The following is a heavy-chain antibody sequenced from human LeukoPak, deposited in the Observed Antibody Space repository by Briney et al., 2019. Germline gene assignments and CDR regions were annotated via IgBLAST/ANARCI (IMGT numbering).Heavy chain of an antibody. Sequence: GGALRLSCVDSGFGFSDSYMSWVRETPGKGLEWLAYIRGSGIDMYYAYSVKCRFTMSRDNAKNSLYLQMNSLRSDDTAVYYCARVPHYYDSSGYQSSGLDYWGQGTLVTVSS. V-gene: IGHV3-11*01. D-gene: IGHD3-22*01. CDR1: GFGFSDSY. CDR3: ARVPHYYDSSGYQSSGLDY. CDR2: IRGSGIDM. J-gene: IGHJ4*02.